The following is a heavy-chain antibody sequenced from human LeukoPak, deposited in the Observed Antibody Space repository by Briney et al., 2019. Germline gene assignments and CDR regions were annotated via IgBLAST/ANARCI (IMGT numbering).Heavy chain of an antibody. D-gene: IGHD3-10*02. CDR3: ARDYSGGYYVG. Sequence: ASVKVSCKASGYTFTDYYIHWVRQAPRQGLEWMGWISAYNGNTNYAQKLQGRVTMTTDTSTSTAYMELRSLRSDDTAVYYCARDYSGGYYVGWGQGTLVTVSS. CDR2: ISAYNGNT. CDR1: GYTFTDYY. V-gene: IGHV1-18*04. J-gene: IGHJ4*02.